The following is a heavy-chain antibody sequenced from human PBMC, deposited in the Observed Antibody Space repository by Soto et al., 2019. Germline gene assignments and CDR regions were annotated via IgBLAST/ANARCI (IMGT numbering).Heavy chain of an antibody. V-gene: IGHV1-2*04. CDR2: INPNSGGT. Sequence: GASVKVSCKASGYTFTGYYMHWVRQAPGQGLEWMGWINPNSGGTNYAQKFQGWVTISVDKSKNQFSLKLSSVTAADTAVYYCARDPGYALGGYYSSWYYYGMDVWGQGTTVTVSS. J-gene: IGHJ6*02. CDR3: ARDPGYALGGYYSSWYYYGMDV. CDR1: GYTFTGYY. D-gene: IGHD3-3*01.